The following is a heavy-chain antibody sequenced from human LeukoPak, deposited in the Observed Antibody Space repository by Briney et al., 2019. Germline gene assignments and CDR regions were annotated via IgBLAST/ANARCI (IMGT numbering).Heavy chain of an antibody. CDR3: ARTGSRNSYSSSSSYYYYYYYMDV. CDR2: IKQDGSEK. Sequence: GGSLRLSCAASGFTFSSYWMSWVRQAPGKGLEWVANIKQDGSEKYYVDSVKGRFTISRDNAKNSLYLQMNSLRAEDTAVYYCARTGSRNSYSSSSSYYYYYYYMDVWGKGTTVTVSS. V-gene: IGHV3-7*01. CDR1: GFTFSSYW. D-gene: IGHD6-6*01. J-gene: IGHJ6*03.